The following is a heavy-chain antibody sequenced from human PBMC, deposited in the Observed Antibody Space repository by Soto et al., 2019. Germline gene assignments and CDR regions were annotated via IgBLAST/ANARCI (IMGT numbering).Heavy chain of an antibody. CDR3: ARDGYYDFWSGYYQGTKGFDP. Sequence: ASVKVSCKASGYTFTTYGISWVRQAPGQGLEWMGWINVYNGNTKYAQKLQGRVTMTTDTSTSTAYMELRSLRSDDTAVYYCARDGYYDFWSGYYQGTKGFDPWGQGTLVYGSS. CDR1: GYTFTTYG. V-gene: IGHV1-18*01. D-gene: IGHD3-3*01. CDR2: INVYNGNT. J-gene: IGHJ5*02.